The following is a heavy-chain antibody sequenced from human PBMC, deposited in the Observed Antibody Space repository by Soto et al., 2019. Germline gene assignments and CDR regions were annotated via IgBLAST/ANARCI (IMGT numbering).Heavy chain of an antibody. CDR2: INHTGGT. CDR1: GGSVNGYY. V-gene: IGHV4-34*02. CDR3: ATRITVFGLLIPPFDP. Sequence: QVHLQQWGAGLLKPSETLSLTCAVYGGSVNGYYWNWIRQPPGKGLEWIGEINHTGGTHYNPSLKSRVTLSVDTSKHQFSLRLSSVTAADTAIYCCATRITVFGLLIPPFDPWGQGTQVTVSS. J-gene: IGHJ5*02. D-gene: IGHD3-3*01.